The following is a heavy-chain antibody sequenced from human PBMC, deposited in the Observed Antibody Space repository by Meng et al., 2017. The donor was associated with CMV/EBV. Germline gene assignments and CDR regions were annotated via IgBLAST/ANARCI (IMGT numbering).Heavy chain of an antibody. CDR3: ARGAAARLGYYYYGMDV. V-gene: IGHV4-61*01. CDR2: IYYSGST. CDR1: GGSVSSGSYY. Sequence: SETLSLTCTVSGGSVSSGSYYWSWIRQPPGKGLEWIGYIYYSGSTNYNPSLKSRVTISVDTSKNQSSLKLSSVTAADTAVYYCARGAAARLGYYYYGMDVWGQGTTVTVSS. D-gene: IGHD6-6*01. J-gene: IGHJ6*02.